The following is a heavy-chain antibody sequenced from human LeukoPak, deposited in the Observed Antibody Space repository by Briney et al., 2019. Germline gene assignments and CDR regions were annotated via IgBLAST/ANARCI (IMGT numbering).Heavy chain of an antibody. CDR2: IEQDGSEK. D-gene: IGHD6-13*01. J-gene: IGHJ6*03. V-gene: IGHV3-7*01. CDR3: ARASSSWSPSFYMDV. CDR1: TFTFSAYW. Sequence: GGSLRLSCAAPTFTFSAYWMSWVRQAPGKGLEWVANIEQDGSEKYYMDAVKGRFTITRDNAWNTLYLQMNSLRADDTAVYYCARASSSWSPSFYMDVWGRGTTVTVSS.